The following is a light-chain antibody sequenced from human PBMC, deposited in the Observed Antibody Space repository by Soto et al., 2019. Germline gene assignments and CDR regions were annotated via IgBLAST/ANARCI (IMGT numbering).Light chain of an antibody. CDR1: QSISSY. CDR3: QQSYSTPFT. V-gene: IGKV1-39*01. CDR2: AAS. J-gene: IGKJ5*01. Sequence: DIQITQSPSSLSASVGDRVTITCRASQSISSYLNWYQQKPGKAPKLLIYAASSLQSGVPSRFSGSGSGTDFTLTISSLQPEDFATYYCQQSYSTPFTFGQGTHWRL.